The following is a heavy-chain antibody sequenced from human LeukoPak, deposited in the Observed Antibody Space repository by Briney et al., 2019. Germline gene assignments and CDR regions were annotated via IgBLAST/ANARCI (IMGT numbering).Heavy chain of an antibody. CDR1: GGSIRSYH. CDR3: ARGAGSYYNYYFDY. Sequence: PSETLSLTCTVSGGSIRSYHWSWIRQPPGKRLEWIGYIYYSGSTNYNPSLKSRVTISVDTSKNQFSLKLSSVTAADTAVYYCARGAGSYYNYYFDYWGQGTLVTVSS. V-gene: IGHV4-59*01. CDR2: IYYSGST. D-gene: IGHD3-10*01. J-gene: IGHJ4*02.